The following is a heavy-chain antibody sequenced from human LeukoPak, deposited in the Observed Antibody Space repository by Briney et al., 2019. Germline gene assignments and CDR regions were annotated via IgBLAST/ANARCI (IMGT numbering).Heavy chain of an antibody. J-gene: IGHJ6*02. Sequence: ASVKVSCKASGYTFTSYGISWVRQAPGQGLEWMGWIGAYNGNTNYAQKLQGRVTMTTDTSTSTAYMELRSLRSDDTAVYYCARDDVVVPAAMGYYYYGMDVWGQGTTVTVSS. V-gene: IGHV1-18*01. CDR2: IGAYNGNT. CDR1: GYTFTSYG. CDR3: ARDDVVVPAAMGYYYYGMDV. D-gene: IGHD2-2*01.